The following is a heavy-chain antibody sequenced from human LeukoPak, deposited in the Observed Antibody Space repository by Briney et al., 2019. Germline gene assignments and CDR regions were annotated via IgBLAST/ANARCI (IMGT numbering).Heavy chain of an antibody. V-gene: IGHV4-61*02. J-gene: IGHJ4*02. CDR1: GGSISSGSYY. CDR3: ALWPYSSSWYDPEARDDY. CDR2: IYTSGST. Sequence: PSETLSLTCTVSGGSISSGSYYWSWIRQPAGKGLEWIGRIYTSGSTNYNPSLKSRVTISVDTSKNQFSLKLSSVTAADTAVYYCALWPYSSSWYDPEARDDYWGQGTLVTVSS. D-gene: IGHD6-13*01.